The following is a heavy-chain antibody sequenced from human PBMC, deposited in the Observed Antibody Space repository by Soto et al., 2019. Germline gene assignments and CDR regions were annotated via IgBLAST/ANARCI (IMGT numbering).Heavy chain of an antibody. D-gene: IGHD5-18*01. Sequence: GGSLRLSCAASGFTFSSYGMHWVRQAPGKGLEWVAVISYDGSNKYYADSVKGRFTISRDNSKNTLYLQMNSLRAEDTAVYYCAKEGGYSYGWMDVWGQGTTVTVSS. CDR1: GFTFSSYG. CDR2: ISYDGSNK. V-gene: IGHV3-30*18. CDR3: AKEGGYSYGWMDV. J-gene: IGHJ6*02.